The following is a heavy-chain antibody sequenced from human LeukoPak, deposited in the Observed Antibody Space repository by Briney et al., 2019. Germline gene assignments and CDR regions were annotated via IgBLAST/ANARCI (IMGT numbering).Heavy chain of an antibody. Sequence: PSETLSLTCSVSGDSISSDYWSWIRQLAGKGLDWIGRIYTTGSTNYNPSLKSRVTMSVDMSKNQFSLKLSSVTAADTAVYYCASASGYWGQGTLVTVSS. CDR1: GDSISSDY. D-gene: IGHD6-19*01. CDR2: IYTTGST. CDR3: ASASGY. V-gene: IGHV4-4*07. J-gene: IGHJ4*02.